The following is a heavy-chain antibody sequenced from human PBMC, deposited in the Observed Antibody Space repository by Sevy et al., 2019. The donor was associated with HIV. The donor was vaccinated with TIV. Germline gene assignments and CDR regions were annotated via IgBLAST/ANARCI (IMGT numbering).Heavy chain of an antibody. CDR2: IYYSGST. J-gene: IGHJ6*02. CDR3: ARLSLYYDSSGYYYYYYGMDV. D-gene: IGHD3-22*01. CDR1: GGSISSYY. Sequence: KQSQTLSLTCTVSGGSISSYYWSWIRQPPGKGLEWIGYIYYSGSTNYNPSLKSRVTISVDTSKNQFSLKLGSVTAADTAVYYCARLSLYYDSSGYYYYYYGMDVWGQGTTVTVSS. V-gene: IGHV4-59*12.